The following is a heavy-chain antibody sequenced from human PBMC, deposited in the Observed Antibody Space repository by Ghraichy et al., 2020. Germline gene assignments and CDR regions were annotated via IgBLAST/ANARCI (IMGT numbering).Heavy chain of an antibody. CDR1: GFTFSDYG. D-gene: IGHD3-10*01. CDR2: VWNDGNKK. J-gene: IGHJ6*03. V-gene: IGHV3-30*02. CDR3: AKDPGFIQYGYYMDV. Sequence: SCAASGFTFSDYGMHWVRQAPGKGLEWVAFVWNDGNKKYHADSVKGRFTISRDNSKNTLYLQMNSLRVEDTAVYYCAKDPGFIQYGYYMDVWGKGTTVTVSS.